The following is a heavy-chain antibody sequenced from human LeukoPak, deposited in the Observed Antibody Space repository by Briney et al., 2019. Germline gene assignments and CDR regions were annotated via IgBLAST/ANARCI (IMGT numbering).Heavy chain of an antibody. Sequence: ASVKVSCKASGYTFTGYYMHWVRQAPGQGLELMGWINPNSGGTNYAQKFQGRVTMTRDTSISTAYMELSRLRSDDTAVYYCARGGSSWYGYYYYMDVWGKGTTVTVSS. CDR3: ARGGSSWYGYYYYMDV. J-gene: IGHJ6*03. CDR1: GYTFTGYY. D-gene: IGHD6-13*01. CDR2: INPNSGGT. V-gene: IGHV1-2*02.